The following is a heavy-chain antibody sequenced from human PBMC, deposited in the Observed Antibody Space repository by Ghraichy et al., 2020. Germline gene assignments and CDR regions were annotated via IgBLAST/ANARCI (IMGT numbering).Heavy chain of an antibody. CDR1: GFTFSNFA. CDR3: SRDSESTGGNLIFHY. Sequence: AGSLRLSCAASGFTFSNFALNWVRQAPGKGLEWISYIRTSSYICYADSVKGRFTISRDNAKNSLYLQMNSLKDEDTALHYCSRDSESTGGNLIFHYWGQGTLVTVSS. V-gene: IGHV3-48*02. J-gene: IGHJ4*02. D-gene: IGHD4-23*01. CDR2: IRTSSYI.